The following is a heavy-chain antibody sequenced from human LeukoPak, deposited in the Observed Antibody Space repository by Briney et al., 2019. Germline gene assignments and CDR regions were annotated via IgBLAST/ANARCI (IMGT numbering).Heavy chain of an antibody. D-gene: IGHD3-16*02. CDR1: GFTFSSHA. Sequence: GGSLRLSCAASGFTFSSHAMSWVRQAPGKGLEWVSTITGSGGTTKYADSVKGRFTISRDNSKNTLDLQMNSLRAEDTAIFYCAKDLSPESNRLSPYDYWGQGTLVTVSS. J-gene: IGHJ4*02. CDR2: ITGSGGTT. CDR3: AKDLSPESNRLSPYDY. V-gene: IGHV3-23*01.